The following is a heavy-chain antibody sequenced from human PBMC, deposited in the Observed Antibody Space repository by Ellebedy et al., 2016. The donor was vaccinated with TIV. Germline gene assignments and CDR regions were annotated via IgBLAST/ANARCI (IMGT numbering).Heavy chain of an antibody. CDR3: AKARRGDYVIFGLDV. J-gene: IGHJ6*02. V-gene: IGHV3-23*01. CDR2: ISASGHRT. CDR1: GFTFNSYV. D-gene: IGHD4-17*01. Sequence: PGGSLRLSCVASGFTFNSYVMSWVRQAPGKGLEWVSAISASGHRTFYADSVKGRFTISRDNSKNTLLLQMYSLRVEDTAVYYCAKARRGDYVIFGLDVWGQGTTVPVSS.